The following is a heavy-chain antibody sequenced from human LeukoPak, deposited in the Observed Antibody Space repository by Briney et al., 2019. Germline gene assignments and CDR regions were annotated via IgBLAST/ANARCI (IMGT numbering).Heavy chain of an antibody. CDR2: INHSGST. V-gene: IGHV4-34*01. J-gene: IGHJ3*02. CDR3: ARHRSFSKVITMVRGVIPRARDAFDI. D-gene: IGHD3-10*01. CDR1: GWSFSGYY. Sequence: SESLSLTCAVYGWSFSGYYWSWVRQPPGKGLEWIGEINHSGSTNYNPSLKSRVTISVDTSKNQFSLKLSSVTAADTAVYYCARHRSFSKVITMVRGVIPRARDAFDIWGQGTMVTVSS.